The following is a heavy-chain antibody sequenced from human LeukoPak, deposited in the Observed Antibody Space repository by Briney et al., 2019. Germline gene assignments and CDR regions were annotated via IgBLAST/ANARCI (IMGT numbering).Heavy chain of an antibody. Sequence: SETLSLTCTVSGGSIRSSYYYWSWIRQPPGKGLEWIGEINHSGSTNYNPSLKSRVTISVDTSKNQFSLKLSSVTAADTAVYYCARGPRTTTVYCSSTSCYRNWFDPWGQGTLVTVSS. CDR3: ARGPRTTTVYCSSTSCYRNWFDP. J-gene: IGHJ5*02. CDR1: GGSIRSSYYY. CDR2: INHSGST. D-gene: IGHD2-2*01. V-gene: IGHV4-39*07.